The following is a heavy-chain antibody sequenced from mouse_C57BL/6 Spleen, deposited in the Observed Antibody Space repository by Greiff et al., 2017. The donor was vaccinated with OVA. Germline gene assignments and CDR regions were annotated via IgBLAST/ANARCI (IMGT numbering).Heavy chain of an antibody. V-gene: IGHV14-3*01. CDR1: GFNIKNTY. CDR3: ARNYYGNSYPAWFAY. J-gene: IGHJ3*01. D-gene: IGHD1-1*01. Sequence: EVQLQQSVAELVRPGASVKLSCTASGFNIKNTYMHWVKQRPEQGLEWIGRIDPANGNTKYAPKFQGKATITADTSSNTAYLQLSSLTSEDTAIYYCARNYYGNSYPAWFAYWGQGTLVTVSA. CDR2: IDPANGNT.